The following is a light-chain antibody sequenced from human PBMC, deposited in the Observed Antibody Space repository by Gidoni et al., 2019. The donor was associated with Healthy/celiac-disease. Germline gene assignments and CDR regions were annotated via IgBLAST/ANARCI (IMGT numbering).Light chain of an antibody. Sequence: SYELTQPPSVSVSPGQTASITCSGDKLGDKYACWYQQKPGQSPVLVIYQDSKRPAGIPERFSGSNSGKTATLTISGTQAMDEADYYCQAWDSRAVFGTGTKVTVL. J-gene: IGLJ1*01. CDR1: KLGDKY. CDR3: QAWDSRAV. CDR2: QDS. V-gene: IGLV3-1*01.